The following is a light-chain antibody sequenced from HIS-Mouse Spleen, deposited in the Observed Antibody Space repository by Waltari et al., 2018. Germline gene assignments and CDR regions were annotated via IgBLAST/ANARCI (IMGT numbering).Light chain of an antibody. Sequence: QSALTQPASVSGSPGQSITISCTGTSSDVGGYNYVSWYQQHPGKAPNFMIYDVSNRPSGVSNRFSGSKSGNTASLTISGLQAEDEADYYCSSYTSSSTLVVFGGGTKLTVL. CDR3: SSYTSSSTLVV. CDR1: SSDVGGYNY. V-gene: IGLV2-14*03. J-gene: IGLJ2*01. CDR2: DVS.